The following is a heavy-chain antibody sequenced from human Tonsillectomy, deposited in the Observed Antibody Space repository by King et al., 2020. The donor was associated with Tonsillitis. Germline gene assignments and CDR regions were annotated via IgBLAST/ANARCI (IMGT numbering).Heavy chain of an antibody. V-gene: IGHV1-2*07. D-gene: IGHD2-15*01. CDR2: IKPDSGGT. CDR3: ARETGGWRAFDY. J-gene: IGHJ4*02. CDR1: GYSFTDYS. Sequence: VQLVESGDEVRKPGVSVKLSCTASGYSFTDYSMHWVRQAPGQGLEWMGWIKPDSGGTNYAHKFDGRVTMTRDTSISTAYMELTGLRSDDTAVYYCARETGGWRAFDYWGQGALVAVSS.